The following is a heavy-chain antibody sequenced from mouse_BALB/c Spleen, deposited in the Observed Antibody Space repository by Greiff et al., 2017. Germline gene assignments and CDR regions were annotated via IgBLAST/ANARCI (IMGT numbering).Heavy chain of an antibody. Sequence: EVKLLESGGGLVQPGGSRKLSCAASGFTFSSFGMHWVRQAPEKGLEWVAYISSGSSTIYYADTVKGRFTISRDNPKNTLFLQMTSLRSEDTAMYYCARDGITTATFAYWGQGTLVTVSA. J-gene: IGHJ3*01. CDR3: ARDGITTATFAY. CDR1: GFTFSSFG. V-gene: IGHV5-17*02. D-gene: IGHD1-2*01. CDR2: ISSGSSTI.